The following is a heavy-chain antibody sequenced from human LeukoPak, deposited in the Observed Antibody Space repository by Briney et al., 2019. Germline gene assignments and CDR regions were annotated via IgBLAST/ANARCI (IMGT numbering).Heavy chain of an antibody. CDR2: IWYDGGNK. Sequence: GGSLRLSCAASGFIFSSYGMHWVRQAPGQGLEWVATIWYDGGNKYYADSVKGRFTISRDNSKNTLYLQMSSLRAEDTAVYYCARAAGAGSDAFAFWGQGTTVTVSS. CDR1: GFIFSSYG. CDR3: ARAAGAGSDAFAF. D-gene: IGHD6-13*01. J-gene: IGHJ3*01. V-gene: IGHV3-33*01.